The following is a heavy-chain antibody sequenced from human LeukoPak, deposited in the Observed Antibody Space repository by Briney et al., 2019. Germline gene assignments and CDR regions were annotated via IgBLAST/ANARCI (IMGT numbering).Heavy chain of an antibody. V-gene: IGHV5-51*01. Sequence: GESLKISCKGSGYSINNYWIGWVRQMPGKGLEWMGIIYPGDSDTKYSPSFQGQVTISADKSISTAYLQWNSLKASVSAMYYCATRGGDLDYWGQGTLVTVSS. CDR3: ATRGGDLDY. D-gene: IGHD3-16*01. J-gene: IGHJ4*02. CDR1: GYSINNYW. CDR2: IYPGDSDT.